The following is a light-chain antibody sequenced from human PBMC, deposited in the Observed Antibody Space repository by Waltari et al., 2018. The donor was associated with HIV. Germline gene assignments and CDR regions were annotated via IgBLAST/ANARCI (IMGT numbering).Light chain of an antibody. CDR1: SSNVGSDDL. V-gene: IGLV2-23*02. Sequence: QSVLTQPASVSGSPGQSITIPCTGTSSNVGSDDLVSWYQQHPGEAPKLIIYEVTKRPSGVSNRFSGSKSGNTASLTISGLQAEDEADYYCCSCPRSGIRYVFGTGTKVTVL. CDR3: CSCPRSGIRYV. J-gene: IGLJ1*01. CDR2: EVT.